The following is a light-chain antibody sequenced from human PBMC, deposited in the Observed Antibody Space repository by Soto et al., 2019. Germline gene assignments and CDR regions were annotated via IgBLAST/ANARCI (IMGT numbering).Light chain of an antibody. Sequence: EIVLTQSPGTLSLSPGERATLSCRASQSVSSCYLAWYQQKPGQAPRLLIYGASSRATGIPDRFSGSGSGTDFTLTISRLEPEDFAVYYCQQYGSPTWTFGQGTKVDIK. CDR2: GAS. CDR3: QQYGSPTWT. V-gene: IGKV3-20*01. J-gene: IGKJ1*01. CDR1: QSVSSCY.